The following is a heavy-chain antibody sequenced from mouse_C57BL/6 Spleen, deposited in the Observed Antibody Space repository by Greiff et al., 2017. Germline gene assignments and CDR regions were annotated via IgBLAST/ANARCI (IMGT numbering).Heavy chain of an antibody. V-gene: IGHV5-17*01. CDR2: ISSGSSTI. D-gene: IGHD3-3*01. CDR1: GFTFSDYG. CDR3: ARGAGLDY. Sequence: EVKLVESGGGLVKPGGSLKLSCAASGFTFSDYGMHWVRQAPEKGLEWVAYISSGSSTIYYADTVKGRFTISRDHAKKTMFLQMTSLRSEDTAMYYCARGAGLDYWGQGTTLTVSS. J-gene: IGHJ2*01.